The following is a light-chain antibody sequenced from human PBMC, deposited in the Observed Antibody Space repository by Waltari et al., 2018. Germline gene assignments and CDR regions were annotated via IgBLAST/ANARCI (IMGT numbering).Light chain of an antibody. Sequence: EIVLTQSPGTLSLSPGERATLSCRASQSVSSSYLAWYQQKPGQAPRLLIYGASSRATGIPDRFSGSGSGTDFTLTISRLEPEDCAVYYCQQYGNSPITFGQGARPEIK. CDR3: QQYGNSPIT. CDR1: QSVSSSY. CDR2: GAS. J-gene: IGKJ5*01. V-gene: IGKV3-20*01.